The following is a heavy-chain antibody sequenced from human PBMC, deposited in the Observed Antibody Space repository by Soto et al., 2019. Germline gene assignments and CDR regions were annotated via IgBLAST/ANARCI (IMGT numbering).Heavy chain of an antibody. Sequence: SETLSLTCTVYGGSLSGYYWTWIRQPPGKGLEWIGEVNPGGITNYSPSVKSRLTISLDTSKKQVSLEMTSVTAADTAVYYCGRVVIKMAIQSIGSWGPGTLVTVSS. CDR1: GGSLSGYY. CDR3: GRVVIKMAIQSIGS. J-gene: IGHJ4*02. V-gene: IGHV4-34*01. CDR2: VNPGGIT.